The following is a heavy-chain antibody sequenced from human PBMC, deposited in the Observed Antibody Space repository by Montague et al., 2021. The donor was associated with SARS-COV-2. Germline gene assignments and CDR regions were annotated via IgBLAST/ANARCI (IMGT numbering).Heavy chain of an antibody. CDR2: IHHGGST. CDR1: GGSFSTYS. D-gene: IGHD3-10*01. CDR3: ARLGDGVVPSPILGVGPYYSYYYMDV. J-gene: IGHJ6*03. Sequence: SETLSLTCAVHGGSFSTYSWNWIRQPLGKGLEWIGEIHHGGSTNYNPSFKSRVSISADTSKNQFSLKLTSVAAADTAVYYCARLGDGVVPSPILGVGPYYSYYYMDVWGKGTTVTVSS. V-gene: IGHV4-34*01.